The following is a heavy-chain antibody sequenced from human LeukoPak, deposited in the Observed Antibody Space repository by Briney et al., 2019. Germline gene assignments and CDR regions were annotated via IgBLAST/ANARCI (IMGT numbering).Heavy chain of an antibody. J-gene: IGHJ4*02. CDR2: ISDTGKT. CDR3: VTGYSEPSDN. Sequence: SETLSLTCSVSGASLSSYYWGWIRQSPGKGLEWLGYISDTGKTDYNPSLKSRGTLSLDTSKNQFSLRLTSVTAADTAVYYCVTGYSEPSDNWGRGTLVTVSS. V-gene: IGHV4-59*01. D-gene: IGHD2-21*01. CDR1: GASLSSYY.